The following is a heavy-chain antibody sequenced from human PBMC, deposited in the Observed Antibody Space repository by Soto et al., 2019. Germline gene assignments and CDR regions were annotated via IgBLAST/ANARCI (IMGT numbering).Heavy chain of an antibody. CDR3: TRVVSWSGYKHLFDY. J-gene: IGHJ4*02. Sequence: GGSLRLSCTASGFTFCDYAMSWFRQAQGKGLEWVGFIRSKAYGGTTEYAASVKGRFTISRDDSKSIAYLQMNSLKTEDTAVYYCTRVVSWSGYKHLFDYWGQGTLVTVSS. CDR2: IRSKAYGGTT. D-gene: IGHD3-3*01. V-gene: IGHV3-49*03. CDR1: GFTFCDYA.